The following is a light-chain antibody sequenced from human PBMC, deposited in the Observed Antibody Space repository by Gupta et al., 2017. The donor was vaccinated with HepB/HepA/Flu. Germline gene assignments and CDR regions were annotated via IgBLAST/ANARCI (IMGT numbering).Light chain of an antibody. CDR2: SNH. Sequence: QSVLIQPPSASGTPGQTVTIPCSASSSNIGSNTANWYQLLPGMAPRLLVYSNHQRPSGVPDRFFGSKSGTSASLTITGLQSEDEADYYCAAWDDSLNGVVFGGGTRLTVL. CDR3: AAWDDSLNGVV. V-gene: IGLV1-44*01. CDR1: SSNIGSNT. J-gene: IGLJ2*01.